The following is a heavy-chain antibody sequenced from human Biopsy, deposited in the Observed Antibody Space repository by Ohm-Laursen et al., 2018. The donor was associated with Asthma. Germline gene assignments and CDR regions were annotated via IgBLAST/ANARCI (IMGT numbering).Heavy chain of an antibody. Sequence: VKISCKSSGDSLGSFTNYAISWVRQAPRQGLEWMGGLIPVLGTADYAPMFEGRVTITADESTSTAYLELTSLRFEDTAVYYCARGYSGTDRIVYYYSGMEVWGQGTTVTVSS. J-gene: IGHJ6*02. CDR1: GDSLGSFTNYA. CDR2: LIPVLGTA. V-gene: IGHV1-69*13. CDR3: ARGYSGTDRIVYYYSGMEV. D-gene: IGHD5-12*01.